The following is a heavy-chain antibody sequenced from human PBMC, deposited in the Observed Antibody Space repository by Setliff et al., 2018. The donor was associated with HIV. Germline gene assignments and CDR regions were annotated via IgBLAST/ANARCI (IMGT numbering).Heavy chain of an antibody. CDR3: ARDLTPRLGATPFDY. CDR1: GFTFSSYA. D-gene: IGHD1-26*01. V-gene: IGHV3-21*01. J-gene: IGHJ4*02. CDR2: INSGGTDI. Sequence: AVGSLRLSCGASGFTFSSYAMDWVRQVPGKAPEWVSYINSGGTDIHYPDSVKGRFSISRDNTKNSLYLQMNGLRVEDTAVYYCARDLTPRLGATPFDYWGQGTLVTVSS.